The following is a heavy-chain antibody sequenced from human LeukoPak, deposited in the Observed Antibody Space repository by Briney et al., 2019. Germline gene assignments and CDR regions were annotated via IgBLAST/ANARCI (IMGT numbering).Heavy chain of an antibody. J-gene: IGHJ4*02. D-gene: IGHD4-17*01. CDR2: IYSDSGGST. CDR3: ARGFTHDYGDYFDY. Sequence: GGSLRLSCAASGFTVSSNYMSWVRQAPGKGLEWVSVIYSDSGGSTYYADSVKGRFTMSRDNSKNTLYLHMNSLRAEDTAVYYCARGFTHDYGDYFDYWGQGTLVTVSS. V-gene: IGHV3-66*01. CDR1: GFTVSSNY.